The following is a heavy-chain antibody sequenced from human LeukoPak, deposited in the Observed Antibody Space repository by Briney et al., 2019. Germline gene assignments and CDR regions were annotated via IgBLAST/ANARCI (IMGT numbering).Heavy chain of an antibody. CDR3: ARDRWLQSQRYFDY. D-gene: IGHD5-24*01. CDR1: GFTFSSYA. Sequence: GRSLRLSCAASGFTFSSYAMHWVRQAPGKGLEWVAVISYDGSNKYYADSVKGRFTISRDNSKNTLYLQMNSLRAEDTAVYYCARDRWLQSQRYFDYWGQGMLVTVSS. CDR2: ISYDGSNK. V-gene: IGHV3-30*04. J-gene: IGHJ4*02.